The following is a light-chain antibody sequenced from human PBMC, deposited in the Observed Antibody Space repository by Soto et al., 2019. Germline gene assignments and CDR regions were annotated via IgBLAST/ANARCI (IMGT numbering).Light chain of an antibody. CDR2: EVS. CDR3: ISYTFSSTYV. CDR1: SSDVGGYNY. J-gene: IGLJ1*01. V-gene: IGLV2-14*01. Sequence: QSVLAQLASVSGSTGQSITISCPENSSDVGGYNYVSWYQQNPGKAPKLMIYEVSNRPSGDSNRFSGSKSGNTASLTISGPQAEDETDYYCISYTFSSTYVYGTWT.